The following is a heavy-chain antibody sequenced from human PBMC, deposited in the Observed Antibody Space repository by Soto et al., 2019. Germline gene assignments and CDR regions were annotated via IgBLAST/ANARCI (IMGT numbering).Heavy chain of an antibody. CDR2: IVPIYRTA. J-gene: IGHJ4*02. D-gene: IGHD4-4*01. CDR3: AKDSNKYSSSLRGRYFDY. V-gene: IGHV1-69*01. Sequence: QVQLVQSGAEVKKPGSSVKVSCKASGGTFSSYRINWVRQAPGQGLEWVGGIVPIYRTADYAQKFQGRVTITADESARTSYMELRSLNSQDTAVYYCAKDSNKYSSSLRGRYFDYWGQGIGVTVSS. CDR1: GGTFSSYR.